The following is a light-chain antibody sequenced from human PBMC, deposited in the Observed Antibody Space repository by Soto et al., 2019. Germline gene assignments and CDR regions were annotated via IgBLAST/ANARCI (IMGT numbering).Light chain of an antibody. V-gene: IGKV3-20*01. Sequence: EIVLTQSPGTLSLSPGGRATLSCRASQNINSDYFAWYQQKPGQAPRLLIFGASTRATGIPDRFSGSGSGTDFTLTISRLEPEDFAVYYCQQYGSSPITFGQGTRLEIK. CDR2: GAS. CDR3: QQYGSSPIT. J-gene: IGKJ5*01. CDR1: QNINSDY.